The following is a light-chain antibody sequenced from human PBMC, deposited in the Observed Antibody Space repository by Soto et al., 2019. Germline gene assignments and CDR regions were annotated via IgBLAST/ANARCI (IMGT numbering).Light chain of an antibody. J-gene: IGKJ1*01. V-gene: IGKV1-5*03. CDR3: QQYNTYSRT. CDR1: QSISNW. CDR2: EAS. Sequence: DIQMTQSPSTLSASIGDRVTITCRASQSISNWLAWYQQKPGKAPKLLIYEASNLQRGVPSRFSGSGSGTEFPLTISSLQPDDFATFYCQQYNTYSRTFGQGPKVEIK.